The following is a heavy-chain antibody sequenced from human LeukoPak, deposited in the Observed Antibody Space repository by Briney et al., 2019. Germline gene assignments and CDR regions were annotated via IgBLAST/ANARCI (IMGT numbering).Heavy chain of an antibody. CDR2: ISSSSSYT. J-gene: IGHJ4*02. V-gene: IGHV3-11*03. CDR1: GIPFSDYY. Sequence: GRSLRLSCVVSGIPFSDYYMNWIRQAPGKGLEWISYISSSSSYTDYADSVKGRFTISKDNANNVLYLQMNSLKVEDTAVYYCAAGTAADYWGLGTLVAVSS. CDR3: AAGTAADY. D-gene: IGHD6-13*01.